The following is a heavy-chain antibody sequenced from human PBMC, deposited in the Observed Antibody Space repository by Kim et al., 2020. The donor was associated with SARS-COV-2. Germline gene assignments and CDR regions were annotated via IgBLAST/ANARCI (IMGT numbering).Heavy chain of an antibody. CDR3: ARKFDC. Sequence: SDGSSIKYADSVKGRFTISRDNAKNTLYLQMNSLRVEDTAIYYCARKFDCWGQGTLVTVSS. CDR2: SDGSSI. J-gene: IGHJ4*02. V-gene: IGHV3-74*03.